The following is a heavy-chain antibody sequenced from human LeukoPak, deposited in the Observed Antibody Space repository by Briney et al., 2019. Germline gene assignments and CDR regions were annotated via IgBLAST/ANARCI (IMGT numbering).Heavy chain of an antibody. J-gene: IGHJ3*01. Sequence: KPSETLSLTCTVAGDSISSGSYYWSWIRQPAGKGLEWIGRIYTSGSTNYNPSLKSRVTISVDTSKNQFSLKLSSVTAADTAVCYCARDSGRSARLDSFDLWGQGTMVTVSS. CDR1: GDSISSGSYY. V-gene: IGHV4-61*02. D-gene: IGHD1-1*01. CDR2: IYTSGST. CDR3: ARDSGRSARLDSFDL.